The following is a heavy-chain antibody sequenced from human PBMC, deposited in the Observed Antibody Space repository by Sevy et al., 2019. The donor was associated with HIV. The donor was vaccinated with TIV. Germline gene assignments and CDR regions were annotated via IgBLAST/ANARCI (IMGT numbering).Heavy chain of an antibody. V-gene: IGHV3-23*01. CDR2: ISGRGGST. CDR3: AKAPPGHGSSGSCPRASYYYGMDV. CDR1: GLTLSSYA. Sequence: GGSLRLSCADSGLTLSSYAMNWVRQAPGKGLEWVSAISGRGGSTYYGDSVEGRFTISRDNSKNTLYLQMNSLRAGDTAVYYCAKAPPGHGSSGSCPRASYYYGMDVWGQGTTVTVSS. D-gene: IGHD2-15*01. J-gene: IGHJ6*02.